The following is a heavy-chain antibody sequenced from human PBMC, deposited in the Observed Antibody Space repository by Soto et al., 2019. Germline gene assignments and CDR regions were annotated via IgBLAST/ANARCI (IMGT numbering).Heavy chain of an antibody. J-gene: IGHJ4*02. V-gene: IGHV3-64*01. D-gene: IGHD6-13*01. Sequence: GGSLRLSCAASGFTFSSYAMHWVRQAPGKGLEYVSAISSNGGSTYYANSVKGRFTISRDNSKNTLYLQMGSLRAEDMAVYYCATDTPAAVLRYWGQGTLVTVSS. CDR2: ISSNGGST. CDR3: ATDTPAAVLRY. CDR1: GFTFSSYA.